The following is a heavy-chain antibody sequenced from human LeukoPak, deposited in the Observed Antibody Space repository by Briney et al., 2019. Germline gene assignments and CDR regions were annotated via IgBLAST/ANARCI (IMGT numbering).Heavy chain of an antibody. J-gene: IGHJ4*02. D-gene: IGHD4-11*01. CDR1: GYTFTGYY. CDR3: ARLYDYSNLPDY. CDR2: INPNSGGT. V-gene: IGHV1-2*02. Sequence: ASVKVSCKASGYTFTGYYMHWVRQAPGQGLEWMGWINPNSGGTNYAQKFQGRVTMTRDTSISTAYMELSRLRSDDTAVYYCARLYDYSNLPDYWGQGTLVTVSS.